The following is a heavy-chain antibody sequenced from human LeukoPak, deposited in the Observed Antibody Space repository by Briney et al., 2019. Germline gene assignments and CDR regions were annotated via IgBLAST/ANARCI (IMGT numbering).Heavy chain of an antibody. CDR3: AKSRDVSVRTFDY. J-gene: IGHJ4*02. V-gene: IGHV3-23*01. Sequence: GGSLRLSCAASGFTFSSYAMSWVRQAPGNGLEWVSAISGSGGSTYYADSVKGRFTISRDNSKNTLYLQMNSLRAEDTAVYYCAKSRDVSVRTFDYWGQGTLVTVSS. CDR1: GFTFSSYA. CDR2: ISGSGGST.